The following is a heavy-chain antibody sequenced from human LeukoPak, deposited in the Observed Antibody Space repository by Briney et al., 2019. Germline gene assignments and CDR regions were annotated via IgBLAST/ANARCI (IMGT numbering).Heavy chain of an antibody. D-gene: IGHD1-1*01. J-gene: IGHJ4*02. CDR1: GFTFSSYW. Sequence: PGGSLRLSCAASGFTFSSYWMSWVRQAPGKGLEWVANIKQDGSEKSYVDSVKGRFTISRDNTKNSLYLQMNSLRAEDTAVYYCARALTTLTYEGYWGQGTLVTVSS. CDR2: IKQDGSEK. V-gene: IGHV3-7*01. CDR3: ARALTTLTYEGY.